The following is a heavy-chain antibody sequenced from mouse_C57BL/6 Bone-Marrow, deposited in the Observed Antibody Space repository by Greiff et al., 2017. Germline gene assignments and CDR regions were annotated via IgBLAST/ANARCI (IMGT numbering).Heavy chain of an antibody. Sequence: QVQLQQSGPELVKPGASVKISCKASGYAFSSSWMNWVKQRPGKGLEWIGRIYPGDGDTNYNGKFKGKATLTADKSSSTAYRQLSSLTSEDSAVYFCARSGDYDGYYGGYFDVWGTGTTVTVSS. CDR3: ARSGDYDGYYGGYFDV. V-gene: IGHV1-82*01. D-gene: IGHD2-3*01. CDR1: GYAFSSSW. CDR2: IYPGDGDT. J-gene: IGHJ1*03.